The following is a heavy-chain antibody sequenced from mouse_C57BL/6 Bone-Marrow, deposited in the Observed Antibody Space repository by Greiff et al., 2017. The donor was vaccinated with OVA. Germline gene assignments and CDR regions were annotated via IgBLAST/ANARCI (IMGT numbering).Heavy chain of an antibody. CDR1: GYTFTSYW. D-gene: IGHD2-4*01. V-gene: IGHV1-55*01. Sequence: QVQLQQPGAELVKPGASVKMSCKASGYTFTSYWITWVKQRLGQGLEWIGDIYPGSGHTKYNEKFKSKATLTVDTSSSTAYMQLSSLTSEDSAVYYCARNDYDAFAYWGQGTLVTVSA. CDR2: IYPGSGHT. CDR3: ARNDYDAFAY. J-gene: IGHJ3*01.